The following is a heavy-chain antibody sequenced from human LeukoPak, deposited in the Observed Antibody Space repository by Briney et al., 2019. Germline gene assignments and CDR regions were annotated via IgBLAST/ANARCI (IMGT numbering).Heavy chain of an antibody. CDR2: IIPIFGTT. CDR1: GGTFSSYA. Sequence: GASVKVSCKASGGTFSSYAISWVRQAPGQGLEWMGGIIPIFGTTNYAQKFQGRVTIAADESTSTAYMELSSLRSEDTAVYYCATRGITGITKRGEIFDYWGQGTLVTVSS. V-gene: IGHV1-69*13. J-gene: IGHJ4*02. CDR3: ATRGITGITKRGEIFDY. D-gene: IGHD1-7*01.